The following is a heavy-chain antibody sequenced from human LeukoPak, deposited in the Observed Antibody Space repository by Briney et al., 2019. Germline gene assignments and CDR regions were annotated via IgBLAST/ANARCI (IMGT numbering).Heavy chain of an antibody. CDR1: GVSISSSNSY. CDR3: ARDPLEEYFDY. J-gene: IGHJ4*02. D-gene: IGHD2/OR15-2a*01. V-gene: IGHV4-39*07. Sequence: SETLSLTCTVSGVSISSSNSYWGWIRQPPGKGLEWIGSIYYSGSTYYNPSLKSRVTISVDTSKNQFSLKPSSVTAADTAVYYCARDPLEEYFDYWSQGTLITVSS. CDR2: IYYSGST.